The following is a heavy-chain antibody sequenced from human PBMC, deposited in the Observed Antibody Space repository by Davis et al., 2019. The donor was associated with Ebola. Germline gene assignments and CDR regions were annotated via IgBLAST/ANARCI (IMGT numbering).Heavy chain of an antibody. J-gene: IGHJ6*02. CDR2: ISSSSSYI. CDR3: ARAEYYYDSSGYTGHYYGMDV. Sequence: GESLKISCAASGFTFSSYAMSWVRQAPGKGLEWVSSISSSSSYIYYADSVKGRFTISRDNAKNSLYLQMNSLRAEDTAVYYCARAEYYYDSSGYTGHYYGMDVWGQGTTVTVSS. CDR1: GFTFSSYA. D-gene: IGHD3-22*01. V-gene: IGHV3-21*01.